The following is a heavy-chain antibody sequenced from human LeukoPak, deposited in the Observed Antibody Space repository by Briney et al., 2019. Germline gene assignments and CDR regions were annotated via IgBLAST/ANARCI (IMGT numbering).Heavy chain of an antibody. CDR1: GYTFTGYY. Sequence: ASVKVSCKASGYTFTGYYMHWVRQAPGQGLEWMGWINPNSGGTNYAQKFQGRVTMTRDTSISTAYMELSRLRSDDTAVYYCARDVSTIFGVVIINPDPEEIDYWGQGTLVTVSS. D-gene: IGHD3-3*01. J-gene: IGHJ4*02. V-gene: IGHV1-2*02. CDR3: ARDVSTIFGVVIINPDPEEIDY. CDR2: INPNSGGT.